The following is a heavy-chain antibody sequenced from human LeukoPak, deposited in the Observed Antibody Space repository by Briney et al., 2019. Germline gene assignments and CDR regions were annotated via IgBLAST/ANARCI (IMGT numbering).Heavy chain of an antibody. D-gene: IGHD4-17*01. V-gene: IGHV6-1*01. Sequence: SQTLSLTCAISGDSFSSNRAAWNWIRQSPSRGLEWLGRTYYRSKWYNNYAASVKSRITISPDTSKNQFSLHLNSVTPEDTAVYYCAKDGGDYGSSYAMDVWGQGTTVTVSS. CDR1: GDSFSSNRAA. CDR2: TYYRSKWYN. CDR3: AKDGGDYGSSYAMDV. J-gene: IGHJ6*02.